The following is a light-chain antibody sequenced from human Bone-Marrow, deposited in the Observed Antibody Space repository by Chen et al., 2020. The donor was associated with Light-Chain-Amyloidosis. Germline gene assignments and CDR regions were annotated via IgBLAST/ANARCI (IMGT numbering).Light chain of an antibody. CDR1: SSDVGGDNH. CDR2: EVT. CDR3: SSYPITNTLV. V-gene: IGLV2-14*01. Sequence: QSALTQPASVSESPGQSITISCTGTSSDVGGDNHVSWYQQHPDKAPKLMIYEVTNRPSWVPDRFSGSKSDNTASLTIAGLQTQDEADYFCSSYPITNTLVFGSGTRVTVL. J-gene: IGLJ1*01.